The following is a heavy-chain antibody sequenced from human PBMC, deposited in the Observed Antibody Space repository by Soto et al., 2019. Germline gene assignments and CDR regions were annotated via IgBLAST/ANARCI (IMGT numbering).Heavy chain of an antibody. CDR1: GGTFSSYA. CDR3: ARHVVVPAAANWFDP. V-gene: IGHV1-69*13. J-gene: IGHJ5*02. Sequence: SVKVSCKASGGTFSSYAISWLRQAPGQGLEWMGGIIPIFGTANYAQKFQGRVTITADESTSTAYMELSSLRSEDTAVYYCARHVVVPAAANWFDPWGQGTLVTVSS. CDR2: IIPIFGTA. D-gene: IGHD2-2*01.